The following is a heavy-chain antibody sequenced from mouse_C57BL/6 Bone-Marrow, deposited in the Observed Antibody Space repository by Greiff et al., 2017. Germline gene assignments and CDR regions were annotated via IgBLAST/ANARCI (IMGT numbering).Heavy chain of an antibody. D-gene: IGHD1-1*01. J-gene: IGHJ1*03. CDR2: ISSGSSTI. CDR1: GFTFSDYG. V-gene: IGHV5-17*01. Sequence: EVQLVESGGGLVKPGGSLKLSCAASGFTFSDYGMHWVRQAPEKGLEWVAYISSGSSTIYYADTVKGRFTISRDNANNTLFLQMTSLRSEDTAMYYCAITTVPYWYCDVWGTGTTVTVSS. CDR3: AITTVPYWYCDV.